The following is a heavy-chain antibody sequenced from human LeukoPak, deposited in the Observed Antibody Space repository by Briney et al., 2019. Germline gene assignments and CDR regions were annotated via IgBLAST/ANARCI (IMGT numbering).Heavy chain of an antibody. CDR3: ARRRLRYFDWFGLDY. D-gene: IGHD3-9*01. CDR1: GVSISSSSYY. J-gene: IGHJ4*02. Sequence: SETLSLTCTVSGVSISSSSYYWGWIRQPPGKGLEWIGNIYYSGNTYYNSSLKSRVTISVDTSKNQFSLKLSSVTAADTAVYYCARRRLRYFDWFGLDYWGQGTLVTVSS. V-gene: IGHV4-39*07. CDR2: IYYSGNT.